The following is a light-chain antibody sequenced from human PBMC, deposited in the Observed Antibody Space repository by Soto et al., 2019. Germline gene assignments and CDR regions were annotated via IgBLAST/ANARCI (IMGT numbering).Light chain of an antibody. CDR1: QDIRND. Sequence: AIQMTQSPSSLSASVGDRVTITCRASQDIRNDLGWYQQKPGKPPKPLIYGASTLQSGVPSRFSGSRSGTDFTLTISSLQPEDFASYYCLQDYGDSWTFGQGTKVDIK. V-gene: IGKV1-6*01. J-gene: IGKJ1*01. CDR2: GAS. CDR3: LQDYGDSWT.